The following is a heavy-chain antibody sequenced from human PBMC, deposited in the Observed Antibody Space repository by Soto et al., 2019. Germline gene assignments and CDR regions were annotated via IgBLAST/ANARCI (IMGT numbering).Heavy chain of an antibody. CDR2: ISGGGGST. V-gene: IGHV3-23*01. Sequence: EVQLLESGGALVQPGGSLRLSCAASGFTFSSYAMSWVRQAPGKGLEWVSSISGGGGSTFYADSVKGRFTISRDNSEHTLYLQMNSLRAEDTAVYYCARGGSFGVVITHFDDWGQGTLVTVSS. D-gene: IGHD3-3*01. CDR3: ARGGSFGVVITHFDD. J-gene: IGHJ4*02. CDR1: GFTFSSYA.